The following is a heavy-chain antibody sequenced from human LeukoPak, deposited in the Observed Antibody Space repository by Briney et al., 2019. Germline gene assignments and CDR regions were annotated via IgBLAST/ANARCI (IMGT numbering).Heavy chain of an antibody. D-gene: IGHD3-10*01. CDR3: ARGAHAHYYGTPFDP. V-gene: IGHV3-11*01. Sequence: GGSLRLSCAASGFTFSDYYMSWIRQAPGKGLEWVSYISGSGSTIYYADSVKGRFTISRDNAKNSLYLQMNSLRAEDTAVYYCARGAHAHYYGTPFDPWGQGTLVTVSS. CDR2: ISGSGSTI. CDR1: GFTFSDYY. J-gene: IGHJ5*02.